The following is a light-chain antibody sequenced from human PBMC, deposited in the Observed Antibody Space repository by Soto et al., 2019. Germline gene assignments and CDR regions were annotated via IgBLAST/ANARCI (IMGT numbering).Light chain of an antibody. J-gene: IGLJ2*01. CDR1: SSDVGGYNY. Sequence: QPVLTQPASVSGSPGQSITISCTGTSSDVGGYNYVSWYQQHPGKAPKLMIYEVSNRPSGVSNRFSGSKSGNTASLTISGLQAEDEADFYCSSYTSSSPHVVFGGGTKVTVL. V-gene: IGLV2-14*01. CDR3: SSYTSSSPHVV. CDR2: EVS.